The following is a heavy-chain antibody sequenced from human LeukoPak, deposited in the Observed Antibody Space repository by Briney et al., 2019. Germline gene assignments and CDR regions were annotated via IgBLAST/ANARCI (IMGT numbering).Heavy chain of an antibody. V-gene: IGHV3-7*03. CDR2: INHNGNVN. CDR3: ARGGGLDV. Sequence: GGSLRLSCAASGFTFSSYAMDWARQAPGKGLEWVASINHNGNVNYYVDSVKGRFTISRDNAKNSLYLQMSNLRAEDTAVYFCARGGGLDVWGQGATVTVSS. CDR1: GFTFSSYA. J-gene: IGHJ6*02. D-gene: IGHD3-16*01.